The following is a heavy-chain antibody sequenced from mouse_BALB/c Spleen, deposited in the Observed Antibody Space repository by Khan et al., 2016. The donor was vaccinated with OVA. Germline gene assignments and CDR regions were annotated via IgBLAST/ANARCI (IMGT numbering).Heavy chain of an antibody. CDR3: ARLAYYYDSEGFAY. J-gene: IGHJ3*01. CDR1: GFTFSTYG. CDR2: VSTGGGYT. Sequence: EVRLVESGGDLVKPGGSLKLSCAASGFTFSTYGMSWVRQTPDKRLEWVATVSTGGGYTYYPDSVKGRFTISRDNAKNTLYLQMNSLKSEDTAMFYCARLAYYYDSEGFAYWGQGTLVTVSA. V-gene: IGHV5-6*02. D-gene: IGHD1-1*01.